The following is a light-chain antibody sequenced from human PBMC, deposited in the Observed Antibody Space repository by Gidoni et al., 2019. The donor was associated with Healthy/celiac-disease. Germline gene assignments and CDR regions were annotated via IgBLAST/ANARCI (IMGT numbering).Light chain of an antibody. CDR1: SSDVGRYNL. V-gene: IGLV2-23*01. Sequence: QSALTQPASVAGSPGQSITISCTGTSSDVGRYNLVSWYQQHPGKAPKLMIYEGSKRPSGVSNSFSGSKSGNTASLTISGLQAEDEADYYCCSYAGSSTYVVFGGGTKLTVL. CDR3: CSYAGSSTYVV. CDR2: EGS. J-gene: IGLJ2*01.